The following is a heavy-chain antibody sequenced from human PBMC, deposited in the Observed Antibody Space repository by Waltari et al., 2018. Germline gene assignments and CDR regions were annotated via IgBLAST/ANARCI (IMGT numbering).Heavy chain of an antibody. CDR2: IKPNSGGT. V-gene: IGHV1-2*02. Sequence: QVQLVQSGAEVKKPGASVKVSCKASGYSFTDYYIHWVRQAPGQGLEWMVWIKPNSGGTNCAEKCQDRVTMTRDTSIRTASMELTRLRSDDTAVYYCARGDSWYIDYWGQGTLVTVSS. D-gene: IGHD3-22*01. CDR3: ARGDSWYIDY. CDR1: GYSFTDYY. J-gene: IGHJ4*02.